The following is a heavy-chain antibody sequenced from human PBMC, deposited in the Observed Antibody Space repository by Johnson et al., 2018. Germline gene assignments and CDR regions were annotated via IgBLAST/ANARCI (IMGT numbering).Heavy chain of an antibody. CDR2: INVDGRNK. CDR1: GLTFSRHG. CDR3: ATWGAVDYKNGSPRDAFDV. D-gene: IGHD3-10*01. V-gene: IGHV3-30*02. J-gene: IGHJ3*01. Sequence: QVQLQESGGGVVQPGGSXRLSCAASGLTFSRHGMHWVRQAPGKGLEWVAIINVDGRNKYYADSYKGRFTSLRDNYRDTVYLQMNSLRAEDTGVEYCATWGAVDYKNGSPRDAFDVWGQGTMVTVSS.